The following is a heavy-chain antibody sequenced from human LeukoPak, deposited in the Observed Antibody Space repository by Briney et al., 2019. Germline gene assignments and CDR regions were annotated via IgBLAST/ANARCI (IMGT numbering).Heavy chain of an antibody. V-gene: IGHV4-59*12. CDR3: ARDYDVLTAYPPTQLFDP. Sequence: SETLSLTCTVSGGSISSYYWSWIRQPPGKGLEWIGYIYFSGSTNYNPSLKSRVTISVDTSKNQFSLKLNSVTAADTAVYYCARDYDVLTAYPPTQLFDPWGQGTLVTVSS. J-gene: IGHJ5*02. CDR1: GGSISSYY. CDR2: IYFSGST. D-gene: IGHD3-9*01.